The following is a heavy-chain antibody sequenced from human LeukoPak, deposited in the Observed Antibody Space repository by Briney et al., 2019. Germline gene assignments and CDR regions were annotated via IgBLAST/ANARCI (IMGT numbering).Heavy chain of an antibody. CDR2: IYYSGST. CDR3: ARVYDSSGYYPFFDY. J-gene: IGHJ4*02. Sequence: SQTLSLTCTVSGGSISSGGYYWSWIRQHPGKGLEWIGYIYYSGSTYYNPSLKSRVTISVDTSKNQFSLKLSFVTAADTAVYYCARVYDSSGYYPFFDYWGQGTLVTVSS. CDR1: GGSISSGGYY. D-gene: IGHD3-22*01. V-gene: IGHV4-31*03.